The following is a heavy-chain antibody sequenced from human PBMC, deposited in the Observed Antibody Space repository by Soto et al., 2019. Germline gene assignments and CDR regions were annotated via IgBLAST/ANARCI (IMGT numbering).Heavy chain of an antibody. J-gene: IGHJ4*02. CDR3: ARSPSGGGWYHFDY. V-gene: IGHV4-31*03. CDR2: IYYSGST. CDR1: DGSISSGGYY. Sequence: LSLTCTVSDGSISSGGYYWSWIRQHPGKGLEWIGYIYYSGSTYYNPSLKSRVTISVGTSKNQFSLKLSSVTAADTAVYYCARSPSGGGWYHFDYWGQGTLVTVSS. D-gene: IGHD6-19*01.